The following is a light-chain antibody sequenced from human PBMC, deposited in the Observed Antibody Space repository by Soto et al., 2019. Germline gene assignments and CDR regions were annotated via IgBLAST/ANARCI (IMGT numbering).Light chain of an antibody. Sequence: IQLTQSPSSLSASVGDRVTITCRASQGISSYLAWYQQKPEKAPKLLIYAEYTLRSGDPSRFSGSGSGTDFTLTISRLEPEDFAVYYCQQYGSSPLTFGPGTKVDIK. CDR1: QGISSY. V-gene: IGKV1-9*01. CDR3: QQYGSSPLT. J-gene: IGKJ3*01. CDR2: AEY.